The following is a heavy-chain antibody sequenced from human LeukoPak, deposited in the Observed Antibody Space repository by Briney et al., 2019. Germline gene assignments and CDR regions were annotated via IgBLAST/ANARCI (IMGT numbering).Heavy chain of an antibody. Sequence: SETLSLTCAVYGGSFSGYYWSWIRQPPGKGLEWIGEINHSGSTNYNPSLKSRVTISVDTSKNQFSLKLSSVTAADAAVYYCARDSSADAFDIWGQGTMVTVSS. J-gene: IGHJ3*02. CDR1: GGSFSGYY. CDR3: ARDSSADAFDI. CDR2: INHSGST. V-gene: IGHV4-34*01. D-gene: IGHD2-15*01.